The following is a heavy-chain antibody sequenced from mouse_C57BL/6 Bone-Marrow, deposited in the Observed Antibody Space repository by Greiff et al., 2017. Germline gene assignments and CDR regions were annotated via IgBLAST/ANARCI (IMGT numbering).Heavy chain of an antibody. D-gene: IGHD1-1*01. CDR3: ARRGYYGSSYGLDY. CDR1: GYTFTSYW. Sequence: VQLQQPGAELVRPGTSVKLSCKASGYTFTSYWMHWVKQRPGQGLEWIGVIDPSDSYTNYNQKFKGKATLTVATSSSTAYMQLSSLPSEDSAVYYCARRGYYGSSYGLDYWGQGTLVTVSA. CDR2: IDPSDSYT. J-gene: IGHJ3*01. V-gene: IGHV1-59*01.